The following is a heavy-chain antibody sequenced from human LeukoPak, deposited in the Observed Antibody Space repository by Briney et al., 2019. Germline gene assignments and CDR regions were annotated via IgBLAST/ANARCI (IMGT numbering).Heavy chain of an antibody. Sequence: SETLSLTCAVSGYSISSGYYWGWIRQPPGKGLEWTGSIYHSGSTYYNPSLKSRVTISVDTSKNQFSLKLSSVTAADTAVYYCAKNWEYYYYYMDVWGKGTTVTVSS. CDR3: AKNWEYYYYYMDV. CDR2: IYHSGST. D-gene: IGHD7-27*01. CDR1: GYSISSGYY. J-gene: IGHJ6*03. V-gene: IGHV4-38-2*01.